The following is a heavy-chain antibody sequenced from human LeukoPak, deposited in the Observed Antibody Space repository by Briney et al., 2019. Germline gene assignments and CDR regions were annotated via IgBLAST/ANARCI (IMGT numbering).Heavy chain of an antibody. Sequence: GGSLRLSCAASGFTFSSYSMNWVRQAPGKGLEWVSSISSSSSYIYYADSVKGRFTISRDNAKNSLYLQMNSLRAEDTAVYYCARGGIVVVPAATPWDWGQGTLVTVSS. V-gene: IGHV3-21*01. J-gene: IGHJ4*02. CDR1: GFTFSSYS. D-gene: IGHD2-2*01. CDR2: ISSSSSYI. CDR3: ARGGIVVVPAATPWD.